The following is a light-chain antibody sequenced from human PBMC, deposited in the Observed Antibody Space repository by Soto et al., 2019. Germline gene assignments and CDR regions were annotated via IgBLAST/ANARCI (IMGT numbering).Light chain of an antibody. V-gene: IGLV2-14*01. CDR2: EVT. CDR1: SSDVGGYNS. Sequence: QSALTQPASVSGSPGQSITISCTGTSSDVGGYNSVSWYQQHPGTAPKLIIYEVTNRPSGVSNRFSGSKSGNTASLIISGPQAEDEADYYCSSYTSSSTLVVFGGGTKLTVL. J-gene: IGLJ2*01. CDR3: SSYTSSSTLVV.